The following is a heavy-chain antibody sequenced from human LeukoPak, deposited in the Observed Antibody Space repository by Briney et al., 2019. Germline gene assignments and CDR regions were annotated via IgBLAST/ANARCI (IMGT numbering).Heavy chain of an antibody. J-gene: IGHJ5*02. CDR3: ARGRSYGDYGGFDP. V-gene: IGHV4-59*01. CDR1: GGSISSYY. CDR2: IYYSGST. Sequence: PSETLSLTCTVSGGSISSYYWSWIRQPPGKGLEWIGYIYYSGSTNYNPSLKSRVTISVDTSKNQFSLKLSSVTAADTAVYYCARGRSYGDYGGFDPWGQGTLVTVSP. D-gene: IGHD4-17*01.